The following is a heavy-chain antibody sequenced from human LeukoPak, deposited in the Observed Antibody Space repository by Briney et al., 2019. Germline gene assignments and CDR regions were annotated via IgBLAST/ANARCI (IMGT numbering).Heavy chain of an antibody. J-gene: IGHJ5*02. CDR3: VRHVRLGGWFDP. CDR1: GGSINSYY. Sequence: SETLSLNCTVSGGSINSYYWSWIRQSPAKGLEGIGYIYYTGSTNYNPSLKSRVTVSVDMSKDQFSLKLSSVTGSDTAVYYVVRHVRLGGWFDPGGRGTRVSVSS. CDR2: IYYTGST. V-gene: IGHV4-59*08. D-gene: IGHD2-8*01.